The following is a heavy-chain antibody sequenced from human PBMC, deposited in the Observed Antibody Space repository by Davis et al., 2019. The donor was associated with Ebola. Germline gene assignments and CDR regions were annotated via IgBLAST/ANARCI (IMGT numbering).Heavy chain of an antibody. CDR2: ISYDGSNK. Sequence: GGSLRLSCAASGFTFSSYGMHWVRQAPGKGLEWVAVISYDGSNKYYADSVKGRFTISRDNSKNTVYLQMNSLRAEDTAVYYCAKDYFDYWGQGTLVTVSS. CDR3: AKDYFDY. J-gene: IGHJ4*02. CDR1: GFTFSSYG. V-gene: IGHV3-30*18.